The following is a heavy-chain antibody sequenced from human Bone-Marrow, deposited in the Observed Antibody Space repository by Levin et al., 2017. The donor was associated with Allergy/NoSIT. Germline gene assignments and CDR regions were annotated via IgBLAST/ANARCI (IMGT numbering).Heavy chain of an antibody. J-gene: IGHJ4*02. CDR3: ARNPVEHRAYDY. D-gene: IGHD1-14*01. Sequence: LSLTCAASGFTFSNFAMHWVRQAPGKGLEYVSAITDNGRGTYYATSVQGRFTISRDNSKNTLYLQMGSLRTEDTAVYYCARNPVEHRAYDYWGQGTLVTVSS. CDR2: ITDNGRGT. CDR1: GFTFSNFA. V-gene: IGHV3-64*01.